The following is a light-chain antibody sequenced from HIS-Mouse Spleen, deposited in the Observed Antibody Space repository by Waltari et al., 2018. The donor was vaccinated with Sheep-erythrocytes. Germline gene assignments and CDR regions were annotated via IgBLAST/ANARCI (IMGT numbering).Light chain of an antibody. CDR1: QGISSY. V-gene: IGKV1-8*01. Sequence: AIRMTQSPSSLSASTGDRVTITCRASQGISSYLAWYQQKPGKAPKLLFYAASTLQSGVPSRFSCSGSGTDFTLTISCLQSEDFATYYCQQYYSYPYTFGQGTKLEIK. CDR3: QQYYSYPYT. J-gene: IGKJ2*01. CDR2: AAS.